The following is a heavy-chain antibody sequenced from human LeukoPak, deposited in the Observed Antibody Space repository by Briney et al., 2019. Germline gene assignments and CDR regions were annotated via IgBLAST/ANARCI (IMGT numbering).Heavy chain of an antibody. D-gene: IGHD1-26*01. CDR1: VGSIGGNSY. CDR2: ISSSGNT. V-gene: IGHV4-61*01. J-gene: IGHJ4*02. Sequence: SEALSLTCTVSVGSIGGNSYWSSLRQPPGKGPGWSGPISSSGNTYYRPSLSSRVTLSLDTSKDQFSLKLSSVTAAGTAVYDCARGGASSIPLDYWGRGTLVTVSS. CDR3: ARGGASSIPLDY.